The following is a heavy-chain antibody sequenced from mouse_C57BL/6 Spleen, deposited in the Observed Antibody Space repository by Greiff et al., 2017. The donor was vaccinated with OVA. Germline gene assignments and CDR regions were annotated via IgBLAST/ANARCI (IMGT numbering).Heavy chain of an antibody. V-gene: IGHV14-1*01. J-gene: IGHJ3*01. CDR2: IDPEDGDT. CDR3: TGGNYEAY. CDR1: GFNIKDYY. D-gene: IGHD2-1*01. Sequence: VQLQQSGAELVRPGASVKLSCTASGFNIKDYYMHWVKQRPEQGLEWIGRIDPEDGDTEYAPKFQGKATMTADTSSHTAYLQLSSLTTEDTAVYYCTGGNYEAYWGQGTLVTVSA.